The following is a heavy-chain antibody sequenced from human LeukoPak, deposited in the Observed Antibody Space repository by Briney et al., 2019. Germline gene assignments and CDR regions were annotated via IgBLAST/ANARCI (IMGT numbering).Heavy chain of an antibody. J-gene: IGHJ4*02. CDR2: IYYSGST. V-gene: IGHV4-59*01. CDR3: ARVVQVFDY. D-gene: IGHD6-6*01. Sequence: SETLSLTCTVSGGSISSYYWSWIRQPPGKGLEWIGYIYYSGSTNYNPSLKSRVTISVDTSKNQFSLKLSSVTAADTAVYYCARVVQVFDYWGQGTLVTVSS. CDR1: GGSISSYY.